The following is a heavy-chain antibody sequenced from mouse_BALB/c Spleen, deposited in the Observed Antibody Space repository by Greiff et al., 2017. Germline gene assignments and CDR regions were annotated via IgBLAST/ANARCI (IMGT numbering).Heavy chain of an antibody. J-gene: IGHJ2*01. D-gene: IGHD2-4*01. CDR3: ARKGLRQVDY. CDR1: GYTFTDYW. V-gene: IGHV1-69*01. Sequence: QVQLQQSGAELVMPGASVKMSCKASGYTFTDYWMHWVKQRPGQGLEWIGAIDTSDSYTSYNQKFKGKATLTVDESSSTAYMQLSSLTSEDSAVYYCARKGLRQVDYWGQGTTLTVSS. CDR2: IDTSDSYT.